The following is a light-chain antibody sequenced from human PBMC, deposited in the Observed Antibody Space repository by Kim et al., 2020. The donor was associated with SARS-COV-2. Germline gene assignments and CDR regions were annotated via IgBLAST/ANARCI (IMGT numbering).Light chain of an antibody. CDR3: QQSFTTPIM. CDR1: QSINRN. J-gene: IGKJ5*01. V-gene: IGKV1-39*01. Sequence: GDGVTITCRASQSINRNLNWYQLKPGKAPKLLIQGASTLQSGVPSRFSGRGFGTDFTLTITSLQPEDTATYFCQQSFTTPIMFGQGTRLEIK. CDR2: GAS.